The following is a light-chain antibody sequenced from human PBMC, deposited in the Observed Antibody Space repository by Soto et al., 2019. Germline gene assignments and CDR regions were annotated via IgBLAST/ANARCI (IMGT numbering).Light chain of an antibody. CDR3: QSYDSSLSGHYV. J-gene: IGLJ1*01. CDR2: SNS. Sequence: QSVLTQPPSASGTPGQRVTISCSGSSSNIGSNTVNWYQQLPGTAPKLLIYSNSNRPSGVPDRFSGSKSGTSASLAITGLQAEDEADYYCQSYDSSLSGHYVFGTGTKVTVL. CDR1: SSNIGSNT. V-gene: IGLV1-44*01.